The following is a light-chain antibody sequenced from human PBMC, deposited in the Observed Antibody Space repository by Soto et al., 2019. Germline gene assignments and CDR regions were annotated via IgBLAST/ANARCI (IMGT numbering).Light chain of an antibody. V-gene: IGLV1-44*01. CDR3: ATWDDSLDGYV. Sequence: QSVLTQPPSASGTPGQSVIISCSGSSSNIGSNTVNWYQQLPGTAPKLLIYSHNQRPSGVPDRFSGSQSGTSASLAISGLQSEDEADYYCATWDDSLDGYVFGTGTKLTVL. CDR2: SHN. J-gene: IGLJ1*01. CDR1: SSNIGSNT.